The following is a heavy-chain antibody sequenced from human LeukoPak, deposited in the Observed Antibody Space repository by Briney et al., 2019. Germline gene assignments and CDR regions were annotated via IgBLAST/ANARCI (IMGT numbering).Heavy chain of an antibody. J-gene: IGHJ4*02. D-gene: IGHD3-10*01. CDR2: ITSSSTYI. CDR1: GFTFSTYS. V-gene: IGHV3-21*01. CDR3: ARAGGGGVTMLRGALDY. Sequence: GGSLRLSCAASGFTFSTYSMNWVRQAPGKGLEWVSSITSSSTYIYYAASVNDRFTISRDNAKNSLYLQMNSLRAEDTAVYYCARAGGGGVTMLRGALDYWGQGTLVTVSS.